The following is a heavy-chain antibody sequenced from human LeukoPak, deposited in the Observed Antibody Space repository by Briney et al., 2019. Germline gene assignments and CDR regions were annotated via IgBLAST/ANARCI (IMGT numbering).Heavy chain of an antibody. CDR2: MSSRGSTI. J-gene: IGHJ5*02. Sequence: PGGSLRLSCAASGFTFNDYYMSWIRHAPGEGREWVTYMSSRGSTIYYGGSVKGRFTIPRDNAENSLYRQTNSQSAEDRAVDYCARDLVVVVAARTYNWFCPWGQGTLVTVSS. D-gene: IGHD2-15*01. CDR1: GFTFNDYY. V-gene: IGHV3-11*04. CDR3: ARDLVVVVAARTYNWFCP.